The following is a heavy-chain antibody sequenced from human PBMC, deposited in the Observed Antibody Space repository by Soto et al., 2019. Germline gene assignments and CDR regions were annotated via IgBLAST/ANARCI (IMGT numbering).Heavy chain of an antibody. D-gene: IGHD5-12*01. Sequence: QVQLQESGPGLVKPSQTLSLTCTVSGGSISSGGYYWSWIRQHPGKGLEWIGYIYYSGTTYYNPSLKSRVTVSVDTSKYQFSLKLNSVTAADTAVYYCARGGSGYDYRGYGMDVWGQGTTVTVSS. J-gene: IGHJ6*02. CDR1: GGSISSGGYY. CDR3: ARGGSGYDYRGYGMDV. V-gene: IGHV4-31*03. CDR2: IYYSGTT.